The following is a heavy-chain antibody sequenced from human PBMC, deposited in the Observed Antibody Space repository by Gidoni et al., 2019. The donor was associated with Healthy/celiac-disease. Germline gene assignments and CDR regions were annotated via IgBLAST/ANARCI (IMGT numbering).Heavy chain of an antibody. CDR1: GLPFSSYG. V-gene: IGHV3-33*01. Sequence: QVQLVESGGGVVQPGRSLRLSCAASGLPFSSYGMHWVRQAPGKGLEWVAVIWYDGSNKYYADSVKGRFTISRDNSKNTLYLQMNSLRAEDTAVYYCARESNYYYYYMDVWGKGPTVTVSS. CDR3: ARESNYYYYYMDV. J-gene: IGHJ6*03. CDR2: IWYDGSNK.